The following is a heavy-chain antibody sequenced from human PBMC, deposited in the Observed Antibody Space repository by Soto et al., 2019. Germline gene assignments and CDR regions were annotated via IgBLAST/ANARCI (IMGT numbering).Heavy chain of an antibody. CDR2: IYYSGST. D-gene: IGHD1-26*01. CDR1: GGSISSGGYY. V-gene: IGHV4-31*03. CDR3: ARSGSYDNWFDP. Sequence: SETLSLTCTVSGGSISSGGYYWSWIRQHPGKGLEWIGYIYYSGSTYYNPSLKSRVTISVDTSKNQFSLKLSSVTAADTAVYYCARSGSYDNWFDPWGQGTRVTSPQ. J-gene: IGHJ5*02.